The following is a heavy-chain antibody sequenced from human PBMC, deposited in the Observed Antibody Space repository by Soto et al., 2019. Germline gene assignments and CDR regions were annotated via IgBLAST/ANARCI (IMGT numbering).Heavy chain of an antibody. V-gene: IGHV1-18*01. CDR1: GYTFSNYG. Sequence: QVQLVQSGGEVKRPGASVKVSCKTSGYTFSNYGITWVRQAPGQPLEWLGWISLYSDGTNYAQKFQGRVSMTTDTSTTTAYMELRSLRSDDTAVYYCARVVPGAEACFGPWCQGTLVTVSS. D-gene: IGHD2-2*01. CDR2: ISLYSDGT. CDR3: ARVVPGAEACFGP. J-gene: IGHJ5*02.